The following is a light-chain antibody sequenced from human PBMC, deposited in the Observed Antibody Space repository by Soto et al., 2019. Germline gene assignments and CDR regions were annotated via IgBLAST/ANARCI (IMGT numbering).Light chain of an antibody. J-gene: IGLJ1*01. Sequence: QSALTPPASVSGSPGQSITISCTGTSSDVGSYNLVSWYQQHPGKAPKLMTCEVSKRPSGVSNRFSGSKSGNTASLTISGLQAEDEADYYCCSYAGSSTYVFGTGTKVTVL. CDR3: CSYAGSSTYV. V-gene: IGLV2-23*02. CDR1: SSDVGSYNL. CDR2: EVS.